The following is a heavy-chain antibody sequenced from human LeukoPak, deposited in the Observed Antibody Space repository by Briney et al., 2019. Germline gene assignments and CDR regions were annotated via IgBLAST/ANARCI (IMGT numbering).Heavy chain of an antibody. CDR3: AKSNTAMVTPSLNYFDY. D-gene: IGHD5-18*01. CDR1: GFTFSSYA. Sequence: PGGSLRLSCAASGFTFSSYAMSWVRQAPGKGLEWVSAISGSGGSTYYADSVKGRFTISRDNSKNTLYLQMNSLRAEDTAVYNCAKSNTAMVTPSLNYFDYWGQGTLVTVSS. CDR2: ISGSGGST. V-gene: IGHV3-23*01. J-gene: IGHJ4*02.